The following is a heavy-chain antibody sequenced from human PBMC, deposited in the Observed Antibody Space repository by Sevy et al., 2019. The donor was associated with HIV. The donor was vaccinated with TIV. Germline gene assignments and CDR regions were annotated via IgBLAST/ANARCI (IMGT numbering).Heavy chain of an antibody. J-gene: IGHJ4*02. Sequence: GESLEISCKGSGYRFTSYWIAWVRQVPGKGLELMGIIYPDDSEIRYSPSLQGQVTISVDKSISTAYLQWRSLKASDTAMYYCAARVYDSTGYRQYYYDYWGQGALVTVSS. CDR2: IYPDDSEI. CDR3: AARVYDSTGYRQYYYDY. V-gene: IGHV5-51*01. D-gene: IGHD3-22*01. CDR1: GYRFTSYW.